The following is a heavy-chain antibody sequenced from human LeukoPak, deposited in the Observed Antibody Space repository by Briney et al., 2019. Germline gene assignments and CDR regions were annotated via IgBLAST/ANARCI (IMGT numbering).Heavy chain of an antibody. CDR2: INHSGST. V-gene: IGHV4-34*01. J-gene: IGHJ4*02. CDR3: ARGGWELTNFDY. CDR1: GGSFSGYS. Sequence: SETLSLTCAVYGGSFSGYSWSWIRQPPGKGLEWIGEINHSGSTNYNPSLKSRVTISVDTSKNQFSLKLSSVTAADTAVYYCARGGWELTNFDYWGQGTLVTVSS. D-gene: IGHD1-26*01.